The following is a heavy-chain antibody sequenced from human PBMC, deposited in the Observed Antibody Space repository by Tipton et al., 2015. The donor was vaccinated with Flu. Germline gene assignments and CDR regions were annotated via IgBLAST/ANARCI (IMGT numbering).Heavy chain of an antibody. CDR3: ARLRANYYDCSGYSDY. D-gene: IGHD3-22*01. CDR2: IYYSGST. CDR1: GGSISSSSYY. V-gene: IGHV4-39*07. Sequence: TLSLTCTVSGGSISSSSYYWGWIRQPPGKGLEWIGSIYYSGSTYYNPSLKSRVTISVDTSKNQFSLKLSSVTAADTAVYYCARLRANYYDCSGYSDYWGQGTLVTVSS. J-gene: IGHJ4*02.